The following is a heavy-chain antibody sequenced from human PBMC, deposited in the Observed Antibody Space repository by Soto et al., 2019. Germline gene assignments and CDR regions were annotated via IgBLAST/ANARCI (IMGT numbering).Heavy chain of an antibody. V-gene: IGHV4-31*03. Sequence: QVQLQESGPGLVKPSQTLSLTCTVSGGSISSGGYYWSWISQHQGKGLEWIGYIYYSGSTYYNPSLKSRVTISVDTSKNQFAVKLSSVTAADTAVYYCARDRSVEGDVVVPDAGEAHWFDPWGQGTLVTVSS. CDR2: IYYSGST. CDR3: ARDRSVEGDVVVPDAGEAHWFDP. CDR1: GGSISSGGYY. D-gene: IGHD2-2*01. J-gene: IGHJ5*02.